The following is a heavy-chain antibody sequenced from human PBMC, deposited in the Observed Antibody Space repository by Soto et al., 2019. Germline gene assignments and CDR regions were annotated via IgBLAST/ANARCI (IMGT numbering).Heavy chain of an antibody. Sequence: QVQLVESGGGVVQPGRSLRLSCAASGFTFSSYGMHWVRQAPGKGLEWVAVIWYDGSNKYYADSVKGRFTISRENSKNTLYLQMNSLRAEDTAVYYCARDHNTMVRGVIPYYYGMDVWGQGTTVTVSS. V-gene: IGHV3-33*01. CDR3: ARDHNTMVRGVIPYYYGMDV. CDR1: GFTFSSYG. J-gene: IGHJ6*02. CDR2: IWYDGSNK. D-gene: IGHD3-10*01.